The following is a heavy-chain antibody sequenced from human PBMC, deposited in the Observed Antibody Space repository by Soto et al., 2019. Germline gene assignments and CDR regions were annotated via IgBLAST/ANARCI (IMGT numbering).Heavy chain of an antibody. D-gene: IGHD1-7*01. J-gene: IGHJ4*02. V-gene: IGHV3-23*01. CDR3: AKDRRAGGNYGFDCDF. Sequence: EVQLLESGGGLVQPGGSLRLSCAASGFTFSSYGMTWVRQAPGKGLEWVSFSSATGAGTYYADSVKGRFTISRDNSKNTLYLQLTSLRADDTAVYYCAKDRRAGGNYGFDCDFWGQGALVIVSS. CDR2: SSATGAGT. CDR1: GFTFSSYG.